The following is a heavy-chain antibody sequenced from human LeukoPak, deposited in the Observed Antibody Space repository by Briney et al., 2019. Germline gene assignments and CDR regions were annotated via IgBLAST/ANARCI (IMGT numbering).Heavy chain of an antibody. V-gene: IGHV1-2*02. CDR3: ARVDWNELAFDY. D-gene: IGHD1-1*01. Sequence: ASMKVSCKASGYTFTGYYMNWVRQAPGQGLEWRGWINPHTDGTNYAQKFQGRVTMTRDTSISTAYMELSRLRSDDTAVYYCARVDWNELAFDYWGQGTLVTVSS. CDR2: INPHTDGT. J-gene: IGHJ4*02. CDR1: GYTFTGYY.